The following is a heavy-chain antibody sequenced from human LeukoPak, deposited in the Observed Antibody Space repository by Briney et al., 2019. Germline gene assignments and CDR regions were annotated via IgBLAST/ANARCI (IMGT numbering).Heavy chain of an antibody. V-gene: IGHV4-34*01. J-gene: IGHJ4*02. D-gene: IGHD3-10*01. CDR2: INHSGST. CDR3: ARAVYYGSGSSFDY. Sequence: SETLSLTCAVYGGSFSGYYWSWIRQPPGKGLEWIGEINHSGSTNYNPSLKSRVTISVDTSKNQFSLKLSSVTAADTAVYYCARAVYYGSGSSFDYWGQGTLVTVSP. CDR1: GGSFSGYY.